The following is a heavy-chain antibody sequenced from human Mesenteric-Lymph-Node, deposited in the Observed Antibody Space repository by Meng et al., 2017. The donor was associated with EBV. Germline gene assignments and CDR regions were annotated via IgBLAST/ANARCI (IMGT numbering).Heavy chain of an antibody. CDR1: GGSCSGYS. V-gene: IGHV4-34*01. Sequence: QADPQQVAARQLTHSGTLSLTSPCYGGSCSGYSWSGIRQAPAQELEWIGESTHNRIVNYNPSLKSRVAISVDTFKNQFSLRLTSVTAADTAIYYCARIESTWGTYRKYYFDYWGQGTLVTVFS. D-gene: IGHD3-16*02. CDR2: STHNRIV. J-gene: IGHJ4*02. CDR3: ARIESTWGTYRKYYFDY.